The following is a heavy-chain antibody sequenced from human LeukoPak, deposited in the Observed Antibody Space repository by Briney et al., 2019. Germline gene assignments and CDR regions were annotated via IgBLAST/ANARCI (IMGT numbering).Heavy chain of an antibody. CDR3: IKSYDY. J-gene: IGHJ4*02. V-gene: IGHV3-74*01. Sequence: GGSLRLSCAASGFTLSVNWMHWVRQAPGKGLVWVARIYSDASTIRYADSVKGRFTISRDNAKNTLYLQMNSLRVEDTAVYYCIKSYDYWGQGTLVTVSS. D-gene: IGHD1-26*01. CDR2: IYSDASTI. CDR1: GFTLSVNW.